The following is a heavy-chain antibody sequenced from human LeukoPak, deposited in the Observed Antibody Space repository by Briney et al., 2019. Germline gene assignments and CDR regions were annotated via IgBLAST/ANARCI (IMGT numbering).Heavy chain of an antibody. Sequence: GGSLRLSCGASGFTFSSYWMTWVRQAPGKGLELVANIKQDGSEKYYVDSVKGRFTISRDNAKNSLYLQMNSLRAEDTAVYYCARKGAYYYGMDVWGQGTTVTVSS. V-gene: IGHV3-7*02. D-gene: IGHD1-26*01. CDR3: ARKGAYYYGMDV. CDR2: IKQDGSEK. CDR1: GFTFSSYW. J-gene: IGHJ6*02.